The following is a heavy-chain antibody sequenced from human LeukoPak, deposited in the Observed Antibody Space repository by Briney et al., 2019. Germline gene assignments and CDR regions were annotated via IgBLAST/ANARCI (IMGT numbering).Heavy chain of an antibody. Sequence: TGGSLRLSCAASGFTFTTSWMHWFRQAPGKGLVWVSRIENDGTSTTYADSVKGRFTISRDNAKNTLYLQMNSLRAEDTAVYYCARDQYSSTWYRGAFDVWGQGTMVSVSS. V-gene: IGHV3-74*01. CDR2: IENDGTST. D-gene: IGHD6-13*01. J-gene: IGHJ3*01. CDR1: GFTFTTSW. CDR3: ARDQYSSTWYRGAFDV.